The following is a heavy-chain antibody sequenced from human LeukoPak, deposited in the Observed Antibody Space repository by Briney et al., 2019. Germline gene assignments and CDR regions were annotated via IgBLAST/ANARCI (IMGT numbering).Heavy chain of an antibody. D-gene: IGHD2-15*01. Sequence: ASETLSLTCAVYGVSFSGYYWSWIRQPPGKGLEWIGEINHSGSTNYNPSLKSRVTISVDTSKNQFSLKLSSVTAADTAVYYCAVCSGGSCYSAAFDIWGQGTMVTVSS. CDR2: INHSGST. CDR1: GVSFSGYY. V-gene: IGHV4-34*01. CDR3: AVCSGGSCYSAAFDI. J-gene: IGHJ3*02.